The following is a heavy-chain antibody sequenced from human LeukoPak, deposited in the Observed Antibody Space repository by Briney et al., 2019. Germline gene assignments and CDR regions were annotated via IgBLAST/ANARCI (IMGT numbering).Heavy chain of an antibody. D-gene: IGHD6-19*01. CDR1: GGSISSGGYS. CDR2: IYHSGST. V-gene: IGHV4-30-2*01. CDR3: ARSHSSGWYNWFDP. J-gene: IGHJ5*02. Sequence: SETLSLTCAVSGGSISSGGYSWSWIRQPPGKGLEWIGYIYHSGSTYYNPSLKSRVTISVDRSKNQFSLKLSSVTAVDTAVYYCARSHSSGWYNWFDPWGQGTLVTVSS.